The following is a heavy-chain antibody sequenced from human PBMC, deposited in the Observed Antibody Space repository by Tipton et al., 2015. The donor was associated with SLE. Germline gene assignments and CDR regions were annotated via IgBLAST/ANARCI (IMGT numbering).Heavy chain of an antibody. Sequence: SLRLSCAASGFTFSSYAMSWVRQAPGKGLEWVSAISSNGGSTYYADSVKGRFTISRDNSKNTLYLQMSSLRAEDTAVYYCVKNRVSGELRDAFDIWGQGTMVTVSS. CDR1: GFTFSSYA. J-gene: IGHJ3*02. D-gene: IGHD1-14*01. V-gene: IGHV3-64D*09. CDR2: ISSNGGST. CDR3: VKNRVSGELRDAFDI.